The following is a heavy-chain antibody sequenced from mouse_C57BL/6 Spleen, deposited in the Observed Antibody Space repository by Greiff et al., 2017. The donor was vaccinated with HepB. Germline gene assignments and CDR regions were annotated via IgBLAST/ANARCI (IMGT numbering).Heavy chain of an antibody. CDR3: ARSGTVVAGAMDY. D-gene: IGHD1-1*01. J-gene: IGHJ4*01. V-gene: IGHV1-64*01. Sequence: QVQLQQPGAELVKPGASVKLSCKASGYTFTSYWMHWVKQRPGQGLEWIGMIHPNSGSTNYNEKFKSKATLTVDKSSSTAYMQLSSLTSEDSAVYYCARSGTVVAGAMDYWGQGTSVTVSS. CDR1: GYTFTSYW. CDR2: IHPNSGST.